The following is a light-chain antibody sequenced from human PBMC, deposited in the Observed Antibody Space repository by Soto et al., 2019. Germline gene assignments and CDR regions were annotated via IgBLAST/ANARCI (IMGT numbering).Light chain of an antibody. CDR2: DAS. Sequence: IQMTQSSSTRSASVGDRVTITCRASHNIERWMPWYQQKPAKAPSLLIFDASTLHSGVPSRFSGSGSGTDFTLTISSLQPDDFATYYCQQFAISTTFGQGTKVDIK. J-gene: IGKJ1*01. CDR1: HNIERW. CDR3: QQFAISTT. V-gene: IGKV1-5*01.